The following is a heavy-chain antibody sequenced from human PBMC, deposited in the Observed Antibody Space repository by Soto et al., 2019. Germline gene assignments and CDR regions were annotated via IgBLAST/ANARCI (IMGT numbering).Heavy chain of an antibody. V-gene: IGHV3-21*05. J-gene: IGHJ4*02. CDR1: GFTFSSYS. CDR3: ARGVYCSGGSCPLDY. CDR2: ISSSSSYI. Sequence: EVQLVESGGGLVQPGGSLRLSCAASGFTFSSYSMNWVRQAPGKGLEWVSYISSSSSYIYYADSVKGRFTISRDNAKNSLYLQMNSLRAEDTAVYYCARGVYCSGGSCPLDYWGQGTLVTVSS. D-gene: IGHD2-15*01.